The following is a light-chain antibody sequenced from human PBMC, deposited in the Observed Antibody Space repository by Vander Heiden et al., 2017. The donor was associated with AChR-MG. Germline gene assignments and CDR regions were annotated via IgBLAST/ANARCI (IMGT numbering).Light chain of an antibody. V-gene: IGLV2-11*01. J-gene: IGLJ3*02. Sequence: QSALTQPRSVSGSPGQSVTIPCTGTSSDVGGYNDVSWYQQLPGKAHKLMIYDVSKRPSGVPDRFSGSKSGNTASLTISGLQAEDEADYYCCSYAGSYTWVFGGGTKLTVL. CDR1: SSDVGGYND. CDR3: CSYAGSYTWV. CDR2: DVS.